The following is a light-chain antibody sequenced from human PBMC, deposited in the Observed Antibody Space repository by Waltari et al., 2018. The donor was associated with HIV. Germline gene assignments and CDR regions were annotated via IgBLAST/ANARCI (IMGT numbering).Light chain of an antibody. Sequence: EIVLTQSPGTLSLSPGEIATLSCRASQSVGSNFLAWYQQKPGQAPRLLIYGASSRATGIPDRFSGSGSGTDFTLTISRLEPEDIAVYFCQQYGSSPGTFGQGTKLEIK. CDR1: QSVGSNF. V-gene: IGKV3-20*01. CDR2: GAS. J-gene: IGKJ2*01. CDR3: QQYGSSPGT.